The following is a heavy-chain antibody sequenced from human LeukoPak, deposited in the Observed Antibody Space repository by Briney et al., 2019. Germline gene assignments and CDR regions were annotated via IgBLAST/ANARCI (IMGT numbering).Heavy chain of an antibody. CDR3: ARDNREQQLVPPTFDY. V-gene: IGHV3-30-3*01. Sequence: GGSLRLSCAASGFTFSSYAMSWVRQAPGKGLEWVAVISNDGSNKYYADSVKGRFTISRDNSKNTLYLQMNSLRAEDTAVYYCARDNREQQLVPPTFDYWGQGTLVTVSS. D-gene: IGHD6-13*01. CDR1: GFTFSSYA. J-gene: IGHJ4*02. CDR2: ISNDGSNK.